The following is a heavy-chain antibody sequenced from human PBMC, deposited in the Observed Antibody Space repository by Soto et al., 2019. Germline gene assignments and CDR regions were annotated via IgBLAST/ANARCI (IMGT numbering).Heavy chain of an antibody. CDR2: INPNSGGT. D-gene: IGHD3-22*01. CDR3: ARESKDSSGYYNWFDP. V-gene: IGHV1-2*02. CDR1: GYTFTGYY. Sequence: AASVKVSCKASGYTFTGYYMHWVRQAPGQGLEWMGWINPNSGGTNYAQKFQGRVTMTRDTSISTAYMELSRLRSDDTAVYYCARESKDSSGYYNWFDPWGQGTLVTVSS. J-gene: IGHJ5*02.